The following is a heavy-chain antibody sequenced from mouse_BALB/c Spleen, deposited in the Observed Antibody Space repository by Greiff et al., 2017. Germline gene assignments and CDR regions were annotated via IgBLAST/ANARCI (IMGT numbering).Heavy chain of an antibody. CDR2: ISYSGST. J-gene: IGHJ3*01. V-gene: IGHV3-2*02. Sequence: EVKLVESGPGLVKPSQSLSLTCTVTGYSITSDYAWNWIRQFPGNKLEWMGYISYSGSTSYNPSLKSRISITRDTSKNQFFLQLNSVTTEDTATYYCAREGNYYGSSPAWFAYWGQGTLVTVSA. CDR3: AREGNYYGSSPAWFAY. CDR1: GYSITSDYA. D-gene: IGHD1-1*01.